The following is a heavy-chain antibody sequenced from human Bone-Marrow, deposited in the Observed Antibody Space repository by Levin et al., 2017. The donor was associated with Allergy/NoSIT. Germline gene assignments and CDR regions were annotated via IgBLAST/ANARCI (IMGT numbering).Heavy chain of an antibody. Sequence: GGSLRLSCAASGFTFSSYAMSWVRQAPGKGLEWVSAISGSGGSTYYADSVKGRFTISRDNSKNTLYLQMNSLRAEDTAVYYCAKEAWTGIAVAGRMFDYWGQGTLVTVSS. V-gene: IGHV3-23*01. CDR1: GFTFSSYA. CDR2: ISGSGGST. J-gene: IGHJ4*02. CDR3: AKEAWTGIAVAGRMFDY. D-gene: IGHD6-19*01.